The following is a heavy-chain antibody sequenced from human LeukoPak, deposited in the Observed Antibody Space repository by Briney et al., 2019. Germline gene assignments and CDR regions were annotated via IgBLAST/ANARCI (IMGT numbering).Heavy chain of an antibody. CDR1: GGSISSYY. CDR3: ARTSSSAAYYYYMDV. J-gene: IGHJ6*03. Sequence: SETLSLTCTASGGSISSYYWSWLRQPPGKGLEWIGYIYYSGSTNYNPSLKSRVTISVDTSKNQFSLKLSSVTAADTAVYYCARTSSSAAYYYYMDVWGKGTTVTVSS. CDR2: IYYSGST. D-gene: IGHD6-6*01. V-gene: IGHV4-59*01.